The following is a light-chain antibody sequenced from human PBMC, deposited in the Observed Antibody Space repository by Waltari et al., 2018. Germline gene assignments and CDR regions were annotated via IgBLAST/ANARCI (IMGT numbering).Light chain of an antibody. Sequence: DIQMTQSPSTLSASVGDRVIFSCRASQSISKWFAWYQQKPGKAPKLLIYTASTLESGVPSRFSGSGSGTEFTLTISSLQPEDFATYYCQQYNSYSLLSFGGGTKVEIK. CDR3: QQYNSYSLLS. CDR1: QSISKW. V-gene: IGKV1-5*03. J-gene: IGKJ4*01. CDR2: TAS.